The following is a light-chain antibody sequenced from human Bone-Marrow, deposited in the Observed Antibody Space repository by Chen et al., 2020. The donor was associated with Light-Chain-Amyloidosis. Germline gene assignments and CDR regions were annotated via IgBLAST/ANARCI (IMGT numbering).Light chain of an antibody. V-gene: IGLV2-14*01. CDR1: SGDVGTYNY. CDR3: SSFTSSSSYV. J-gene: IGLJ1*01. CDR2: AVS. Sequence: QSALTQPASVSGSPGQSITISCTGTSGDVGTYNYVSWYQQHPGKAPKVMIYAVSNRPSGVSIRFSGSKSGNTASLTISVLQAEDEADYYCSSFTSSSSYVFGPGTKVTVL.